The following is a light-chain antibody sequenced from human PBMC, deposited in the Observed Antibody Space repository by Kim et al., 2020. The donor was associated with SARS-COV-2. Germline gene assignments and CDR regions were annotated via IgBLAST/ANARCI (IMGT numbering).Light chain of an antibody. J-gene: IGLJ3*02. CDR1: AIGSKS. CDR3: QVWDRRSDHLV. V-gene: IGLV3-21*04. CDR2: YDS. Sequence: SYELTQPPSMSVAPGKTARITCGVNAIGSKSVHWYQQKPGQAPVVVIYYDSDRPSGIPERFSVSNSGNTATLTISRVEAGDEADYYCQVWDRRSDHLVFG.